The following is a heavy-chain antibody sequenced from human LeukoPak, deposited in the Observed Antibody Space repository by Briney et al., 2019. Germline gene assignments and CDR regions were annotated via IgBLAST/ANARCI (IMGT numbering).Heavy chain of an antibody. J-gene: IGHJ3*02. D-gene: IGHD6-13*01. V-gene: IGHV4-34*01. CDR1: GGSFSGYY. CDR2: INHSGST. CDR3: ARQDSSSWYENAFDI. Sequence: SETLSLTCAVYGGSFSGYYWSWIRQPPGKGLEWIGEINHSGSTNYNPSLKSRVTISVDTSKNQFSLKLSSVTAADTAVYYCARQDSSSWYENAFDIWGQGTMVTVSS.